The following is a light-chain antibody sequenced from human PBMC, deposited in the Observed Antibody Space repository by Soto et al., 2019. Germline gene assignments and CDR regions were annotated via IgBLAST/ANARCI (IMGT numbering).Light chain of an antibody. CDR2: SAS. CDR1: QNIGNK. CDR3: QQYAGSPRT. Sequence: IVITESPRTLSVYPGERATLSCRASQNIGNKVGWYQQKSGQAPRLLIYSASRRATGIPDRFTGSGSGTDFTLTINRVEPEDFAVYFCQQYAGSPRTFGQGANV. V-gene: IGKV3-20*01. J-gene: IGKJ1*01.